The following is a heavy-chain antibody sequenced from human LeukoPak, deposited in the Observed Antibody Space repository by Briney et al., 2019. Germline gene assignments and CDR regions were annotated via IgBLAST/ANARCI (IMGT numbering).Heavy chain of an antibody. CDR2: IYTSGST. Sequence: SETLSLTCTVSGGSISSYYWSWIRQPAGKGLEWIGRIYTSGSTNYNPSLKSRVTMSVDTSKNQFSLKLSSVTAADAAVYYCARASTDILTGYPGIFWFDPWGQGTLVTVSS. J-gene: IGHJ5*02. CDR1: GGSISSYY. CDR3: ARASTDILTGYPGIFWFDP. V-gene: IGHV4-4*07. D-gene: IGHD3-9*01.